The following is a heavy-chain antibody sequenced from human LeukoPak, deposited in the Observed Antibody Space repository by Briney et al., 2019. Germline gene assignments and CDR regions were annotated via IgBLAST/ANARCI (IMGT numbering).Heavy chain of an antibody. CDR3: ATTCYYDSSGYYYAGAFDI. Sequence: SQTLSLTCTVSGGSISSGGYYWGWIRQHPGKGLEWIVYIYYSGSTYYNPSLKSRVTISVDTSKNQFSLKLSSVTAADMAVYYCATTCYYDSSGYYYAGAFDIWGQGTMVTVSS. V-gene: IGHV4-31*03. CDR1: GGSISSGGYY. CDR2: IYYSGST. J-gene: IGHJ3*02. D-gene: IGHD3-22*01.